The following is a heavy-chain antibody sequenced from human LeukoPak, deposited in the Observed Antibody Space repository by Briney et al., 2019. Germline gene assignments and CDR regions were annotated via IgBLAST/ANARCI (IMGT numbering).Heavy chain of an antibody. CDR1: GYTFTSSD. CDR3: ARGGYGGNAFDY. Sequence: ASVKVSCKASGYTFTSSDINWVRQATGQWLEWMRCMNSNSGNTGYAQKFQGRVTMTRNTSISTAYMELSSLRSEDTAVYYCARGGYGGNAFDYWGQGTLVTVSS. V-gene: IGHV1-8*01. CDR2: MNSNSGNT. J-gene: IGHJ4*02. D-gene: IGHD4-23*01.